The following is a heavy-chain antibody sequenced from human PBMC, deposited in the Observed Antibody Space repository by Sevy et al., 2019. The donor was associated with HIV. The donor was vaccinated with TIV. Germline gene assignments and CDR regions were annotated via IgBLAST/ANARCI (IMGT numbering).Heavy chain of an antibody. J-gene: IGHJ4*02. D-gene: IGHD6-13*01. CDR1: RFTFSTYA. CDR3: AKSLPSSSTWYRSNYFDY. V-gene: IGHV3-23*01. CDR2: ISTGGGST. Sequence: GGSLRLSCAASRFTFSTYAMSWVRQAPGKGLEWVSAISTGGGSTFYADSVKGRFTISRDNSKNTLYLQMNGLRADDTAVYYCAKSLPSSSTWYRSNYFDYWGPGTLVTVSS.